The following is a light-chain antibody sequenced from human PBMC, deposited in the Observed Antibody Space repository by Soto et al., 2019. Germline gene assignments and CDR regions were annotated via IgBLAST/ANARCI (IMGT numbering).Light chain of an antibody. CDR2: GNN. Sequence: QSVLTQPPSVSGAPGQRVTISCTGSSSNIGAGYDVHWYQQLPGTAPKLLIYGNNNRPSGVPDRFSGSKSATSDSLAITGLQAEDEADYYCQSYDSSLSGWVFGGGTKLTFL. CDR1: SSNIGAGYD. V-gene: IGLV1-40*01. J-gene: IGLJ3*02. CDR3: QSYDSSLSGWV.